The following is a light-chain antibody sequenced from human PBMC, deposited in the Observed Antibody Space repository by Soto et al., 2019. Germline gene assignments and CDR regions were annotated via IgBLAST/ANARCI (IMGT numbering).Light chain of an antibody. CDR2: GAS. J-gene: IGKJ1*01. V-gene: IGKV3-20*01. CDR1: QSVHTF. CDR3: QQYGSLSWT. Sequence: EIVLTQSPDTLSLSPGEGASLSCRASQSVHTFLAWYQQKPGQAPRLLIYGASTRATGVPARFSGSGSGTEFTLTISRLEPEDFAVYYCQQYGSLSWTFGQGTKVDIK.